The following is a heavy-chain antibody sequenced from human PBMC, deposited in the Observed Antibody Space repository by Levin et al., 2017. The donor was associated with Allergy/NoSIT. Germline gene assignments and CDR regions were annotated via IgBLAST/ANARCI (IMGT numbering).Heavy chain of an antibody. CDR1: GFTISSNY. CDR2: IYSGGST. CDR3: ARGTDLNAFDI. D-gene: IGHD1-1*01. V-gene: IGHV3-53*01. Sequence: GESLKISCAASGFTISSNYMSWVRQAPGKGLEWVSVIYSGGSTYYADSVKGRFTISRDNSKNTLYLQMNSLRAEDTAVYYCARGTDLNAFDIWGQGTMVTVSS. J-gene: IGHJ3*02.